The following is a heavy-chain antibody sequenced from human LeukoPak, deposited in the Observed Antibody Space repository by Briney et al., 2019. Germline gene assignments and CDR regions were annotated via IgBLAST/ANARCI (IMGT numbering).Heavy chain of an antibody. Sequence: PPGGSPRLSCVASGFTISNYWMHWVRQAPGKGLVWVSRINSDGSITTYADSVKGRFTISRDNAKNTMYLQMNSLRDEDTAVYYCATLLPGVWGQGTLVTVSS. D-gene: IGHD1-26*01. J-gene: IGHJ4*02. V-gene: IGHV3-74*01. CDR3: ATLLPGV. CDR2: INSDGSIT. CDR1: GFTISNYW.